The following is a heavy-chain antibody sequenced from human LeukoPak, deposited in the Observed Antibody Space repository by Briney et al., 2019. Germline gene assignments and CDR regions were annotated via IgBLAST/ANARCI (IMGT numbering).Heavy chain of an antibody. D-gene: IGHD6-13*01. Sequence: SETLSLTCAVYGGSFSGYYWSWIRQPPGKGLEWIGEINHSGSTNYNPSLKSRVTISVDTSKNQFSLKLSSVTAADTAVYYCARRNSSSWYYFDYWGQGTLVTVSS. CDR2: INHSGST. CDR3: ARRNSSSWYYFDY. V-gene: IGHV4-34*01. J-gene: IGHJ4*02. CDR1: GGSFSGYY.